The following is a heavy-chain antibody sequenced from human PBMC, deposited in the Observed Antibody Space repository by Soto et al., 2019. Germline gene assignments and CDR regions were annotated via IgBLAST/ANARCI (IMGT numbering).Heavy chain of an antibody. CDR1: GFTFSRNG. V-gene: IGHV3-7*01. Sequence: GGSLRLSCAASGFTFSRNGMSWVRQAPGKGLEWVANIKQDGSEKYYVDSVKGRFTISRDNAKNSLYLQMNSLRAEDTAVYYCARVPSHGTGNYYCYGMDVWGQGTTVTVSS. CDR2: IKQDGSEK. D-gene: IGHD2-8*02. CDR3: ARVPSHGTGNYYCYGMDV. J-gene: IGHJ6*02.